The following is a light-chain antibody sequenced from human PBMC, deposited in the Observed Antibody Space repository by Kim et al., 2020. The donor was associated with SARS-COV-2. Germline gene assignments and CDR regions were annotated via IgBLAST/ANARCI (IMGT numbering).Light chain of an antibody. CDR1: RLGVKD. V-gene: IGLV3-1*01. J-gene: IGLJ3*02. CDR3: QAWDSNAGV. Sequence: VSPGQAATINCSGHRLGVKDVSWYQQRPGQSPVLVIYQDNKRPSGIPERFSGSNSGNTATLTVSGTQAMDEADYYCQAWDSNAGVFGGGTQLTVL. CDR2: QDN.